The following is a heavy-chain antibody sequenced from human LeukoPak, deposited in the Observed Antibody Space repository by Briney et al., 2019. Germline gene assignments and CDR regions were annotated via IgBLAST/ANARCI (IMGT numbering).Heavy chain of an antibody. CDR3: AKDSSGWYFDI. J-gene: IGHJ3*02. Sequence: PGGSLRLSCAASGFTFSSYGMLWVRQAPGKGLEWVAIISYDGNNEYYADSVKGRFTISRDNSKNTLYLQMNSLRVEDTAVYYCAKDSSGWYFDIWGQGTMVTVSS. D-gene: IGHD6-19*01. CDR2: ISYDGNNE. CDR1: GFTFSSYG. V-gene: IGHV3-30*18.